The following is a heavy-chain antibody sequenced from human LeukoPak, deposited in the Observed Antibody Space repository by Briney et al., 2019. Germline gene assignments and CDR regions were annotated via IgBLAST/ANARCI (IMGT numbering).Heavy chain of an antibody. V-gene: IGHV1-2*02. J-gene: IGHJ5*02. CDR3: AKDAYSGFSSSYNMVS. CDR1: GYTVTGHY. Sequence: GAAVKVSCKASGYTVTGHYLHWVRQAPGQGLEWMGWINPNSGVTNYAQKFQGRVTMTRDTSINTAYMELHSLTSDDTAMYYCAKDAYSGFSSSYNMVSWGQGTLVTVSS. CDR2: INPNSGVT. D-gene: IGHD5-18*01.